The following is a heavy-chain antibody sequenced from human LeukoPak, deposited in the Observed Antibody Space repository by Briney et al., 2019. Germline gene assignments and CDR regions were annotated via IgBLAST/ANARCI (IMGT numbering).Heavy chain of an antibody. D-gene: IGHD3-9*01. CDR1: GFTFSGQY. V-gene: IGHV3-7*04. Sequence: GGSLRLSCVGSGFTFSGQYMSWVRQAPGNGLEWVANIKEDGSEKYYVDSVKGRFTFSRDDAKNTLYLHMHSLRDDDTAVYYCARDQRYAFDYWGQGILVTVSS. J-gene: IGHJ4*02. CDR2: IKEDGSEK. CDR3: ARDQRYAFDY.